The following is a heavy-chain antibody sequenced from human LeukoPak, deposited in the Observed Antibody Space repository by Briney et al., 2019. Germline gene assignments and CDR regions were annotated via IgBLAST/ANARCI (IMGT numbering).Heavy chain of an antibody. CDR3: AKGSAVADIYFDY. D-gene: IGHD6-19*01. Sequence: GGSLRLSCAAAGFTFRSYAMNWVRQGPGKGLEWVSTMSASDAGTYYTDSVKGRFTISRDNSKNTLYLQMNSLRAEDTAVYYCAKGSAVADIYFDYWGQGTLVTVSS. CDR1: GFTFRSYA. CDR2: MSASDAGT. J-gene: IGHJ4*02. V-gene: IGHV3-23*01.